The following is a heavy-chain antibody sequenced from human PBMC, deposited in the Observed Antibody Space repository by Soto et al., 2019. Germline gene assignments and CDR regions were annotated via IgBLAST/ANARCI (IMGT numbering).Heavy chain of an antibody. V-gene: IGHV4-31*03. CDR3: ARVFGDHVRYFDY. D-gene: IGHD2-21*02. Sequence: SETLPLTCTVSGGYIINVGYYWSWIRQHPGKGLEWVGYIYYSGSTYYNPSLKSRVTISVDTSKNQFSLKLSSVTAADTAVYYCARVFGDHVRYFDYWGQGTLVTVS. CDR1: GGYIINVGYY. J-gene: IGHJ4*02. CDR2: IYYSGST.